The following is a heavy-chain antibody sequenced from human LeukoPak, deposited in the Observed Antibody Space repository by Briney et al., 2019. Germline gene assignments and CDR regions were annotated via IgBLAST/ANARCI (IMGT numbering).Heavy chain of an antibody. CDR2: IKDDGSHT. V-gene: IGHV3-74*01. Sequence: GGSLRLSCAASGFTFSSHWMHWVRQAPGKRLVWASRIKDDGSHTNYADSVKGRFTISRDNAKNTLSLQMNSLRAEDTAVYYCARGSGIITGIDEWGQGTLVTVSS. J-gene: IGHJ4*02. CDR3: ARGSGIITGIDE. D-gene: IGHD6-25*01. CDR1: GFTFSSHW.